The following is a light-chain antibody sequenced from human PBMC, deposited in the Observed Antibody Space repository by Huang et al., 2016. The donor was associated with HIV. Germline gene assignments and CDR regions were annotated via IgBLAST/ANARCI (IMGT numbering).Light chain of an antibody. CDR3: QQYWSTPPAT. J-gene: IGKJ1*01. CDR2: AAS. V-gene: IGKV1-NL1*01. CDR1: QGISNS. Sequence: DIQMTQSPSSLPASVGDRVTITFRASQGISNSLAWDQQKPGKAPKILLYAASKLESGGPSRFSGSASGTDYTLTISSLQPEDFATYYCQQYWSTPPATFGQGTKVEIK.